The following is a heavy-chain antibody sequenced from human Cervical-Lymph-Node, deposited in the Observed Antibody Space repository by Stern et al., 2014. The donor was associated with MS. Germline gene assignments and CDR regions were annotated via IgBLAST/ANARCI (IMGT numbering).Heavy chain of an antibody. J-gene: IGHJ4*02. V-gene: IGHV1-8*01. CDR3: ARAYYDSSGYSVPFDY. Sequence: QLVQSGAEVKKPGASVKVSCKASGYTFTSYDINWVRQATGQGLEWMGWMNPNSGNTGYAQKFQGRVTMTRNTSISTAYMELSSLRSEDTAVYYCARAYYDSSGYSVPFDYWGQGTLVTVSS. CDR1: GYTFTSYD. CDR2: MNPNSGNT. D-gene: IGHD3-22*01.